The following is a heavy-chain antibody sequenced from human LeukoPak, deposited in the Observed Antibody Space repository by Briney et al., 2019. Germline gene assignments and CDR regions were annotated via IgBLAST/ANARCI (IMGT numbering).Heavy chain of an antibody. CDR2: ISWNSGYI. Sequence: PGGSLGLSCAASGLTFDSYAMHWVRQAPGKGLEWVSHISWNSGYIAYADSVKGRFTISRDNAKNSLYLQMNSLRAEDTAVYYCARDGDTIFGSYYYYMDVWGKGTTVTVSS. CDR1: GLTFDSYA. CDR3: ARDGDTIFGSYYYYMDV. J-gene: IGHJ6*03. V-gene: IGHV3-9*01. D-gene: IGHD3-3*01.